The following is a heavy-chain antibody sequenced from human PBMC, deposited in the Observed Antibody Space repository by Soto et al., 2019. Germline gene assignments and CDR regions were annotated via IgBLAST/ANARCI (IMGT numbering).Heavy chain of an antibody. J-gene: IGHJ6*02. CDR3: ARTNCSSTSCYTYYYYGLDV. Sequence: ASVKVSCKTSGYSFTKYGLHWVRQAPGQRLEWMGWINPGNGDTKYSQKFQGRVTITRDTSATTAYMELSSLRSEDSAVFYCARTNCSSTSCYTYYYYGLDVWGQGTMVTAS. V-gene: IGHV1-3*01. D-gene: IGHD2-2*01. CDR1: GYSFTKYG. CDR2: INPGNGDT.